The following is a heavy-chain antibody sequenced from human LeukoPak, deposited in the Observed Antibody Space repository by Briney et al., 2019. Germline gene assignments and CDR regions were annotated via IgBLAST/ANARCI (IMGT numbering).Heavy chain of an antibody. D-gene: IGHD4-23*01. CDR2: IHQSGRT. V-gene: IGHV4-4*02. J-gene: IGHJ4*02. CDR1: GGSISSRNW. CDR3: ARGGNSPFDY. Sequence: SQTLSPTCVLSGGSISSRNWWNWVRPPPGKGLEWIGKIHQSGRTKYNPSLNSRVTISVDKSKNQFSLILSSVTAADTAVYYCARGGNSPFDYWGQGTLVTVSS.